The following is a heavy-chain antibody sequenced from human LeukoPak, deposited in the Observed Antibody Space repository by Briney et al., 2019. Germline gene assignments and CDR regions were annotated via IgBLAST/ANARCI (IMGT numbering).Heavy chain of an antibody. D-gene: IGHD1-26*01. CDR3: ARDQDLKWELPSGYFDY. CDR2: IYYSGST. Sequence: SETLSLTCTVSGGSISSYHWSWIRQPPGKGLEWIGYIYYSGSTNYNPSLKSRVTISVDTSKNQFSLKLSSVTAADTAVYYCARDQDLKWELPSGYFDYWGQGTLVTVSS. J-gene: IGHJ4*02. CDR1: GGSISSYH. V-gene: IGHV4-59*01.